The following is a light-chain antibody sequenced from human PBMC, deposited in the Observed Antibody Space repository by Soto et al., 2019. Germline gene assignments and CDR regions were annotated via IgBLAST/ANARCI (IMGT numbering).Light chain of an antibody. Sequence: IVLTQAPGTLSLSPGERATLSRRASQSVSSSYLAWYQQKPGQAPRLLIYGASSRATGIPDRFRGSKSGTDFTLTIRGLEPEDAALYYCQQYGSSPITFGQGTRLEIK. CDR2: GAS. V-gene: IGKV3-20*01. J-gene: IGKJ5*01. CDR3: QQYGSSPIT. CDR1: QSVSSSY.